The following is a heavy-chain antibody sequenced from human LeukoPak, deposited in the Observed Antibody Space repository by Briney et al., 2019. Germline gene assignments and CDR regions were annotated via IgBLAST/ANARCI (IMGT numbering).Heavy chain of an antibody. J-gene: IGHJ4*02. CDR2: IKNDGITT. CDR1: GFTFSSYA. Sequence: GGSLRLSCAASGFTFSSYAMSWVRQAPGKGLVWVSLIKNDGITTTYADSVKGRFTISRDNAMNTVFLQMNSLRAEDTAVYYCVRDVGYSAYDWGQGTLVTVSS. CDR3: VRDVGYSAYD. D-gene: IGHD5-12*01. V-gene: IGHV3-74*01.